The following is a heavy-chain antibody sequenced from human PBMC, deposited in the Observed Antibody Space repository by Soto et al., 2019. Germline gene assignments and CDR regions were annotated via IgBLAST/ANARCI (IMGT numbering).Heavy chain of an antibody. D-gene: IGHD3-10*01. CDR1: GYTFTSYA. CDR2: INAGNGNT. Sequence: ASVKVSCKASGYTFTSYAMHWVRQAPGQRLEWMGWINAGNGNTKYSQKFQGRVTITSDTSASTAYMELSSLRSEDTAVYYCAREVVGHGSGSYYNERLDYYMDVWGKGTTVTVSS. J-gene: IGHJ6*03. CDR3: AREVVGHGSGSYYNERLDYYMDV. V-gene: IGHV1-3*01.